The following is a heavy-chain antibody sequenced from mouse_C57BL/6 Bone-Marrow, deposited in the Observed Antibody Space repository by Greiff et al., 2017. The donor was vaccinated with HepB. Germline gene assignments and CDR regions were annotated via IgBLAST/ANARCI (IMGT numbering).Heavy chain of an antibody. CDR2: IDPETGGT. Sequence: VQLQESGAELVRPGASVTLSCKASGYTFTDYEMHWVKQTPVHGLEWIGAIDPETGGTAYNQKFKGKAILTADKSSSTAYMEHRSLTSEDSAVYYCTRPPPILLPIAYWGQGTLVTVSA. D-gene: IGHD2-1*01. V-gene: IGHV1-15*01. CDR1: GYTFTDYE. CDR3: TRPPPILLPIAY. J-gene: IGHJ3*01.